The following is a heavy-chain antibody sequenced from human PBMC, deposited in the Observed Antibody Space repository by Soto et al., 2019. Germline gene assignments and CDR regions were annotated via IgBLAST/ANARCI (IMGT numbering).Heavy chain of an antibody. V-gene: IGHV5-51*01. CDR1: GYKFTSYW. Sequence: PGESLKISCKASGYKFTSYWIGWVRQMPGKGLEWMGIIYPGDSDTRYSPSFQGQVTMSADKSISPAYLQWSSLKASDTAMYYCARGGPLGARREXWFDPCGPRTLVTVSS. D-gene: IGHD1-26*01. J-gene: IGHJ5*02. CDR2: IYPGDSDT. CDR3: ARGGPLGARREXWFDP.